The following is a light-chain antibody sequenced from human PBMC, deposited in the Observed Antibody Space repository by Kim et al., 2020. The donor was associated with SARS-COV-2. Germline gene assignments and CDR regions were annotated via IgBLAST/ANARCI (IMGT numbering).Light chain of an antibody. Sequence: GERANLSCGSSQSVSTYLAWYQHKPGQGPRLLIYDASIRATGIPDRFSGSGSGTDFTLTISSLESEDFAVYYCQQRSNWPPALTFGGGTKVDIK. V-gene: IGKV3-11*01. CDR1: QSVSTY. J-gene: IGKJ4*01. CDR3: QQRSNWPPALT. CDR2: DAS.